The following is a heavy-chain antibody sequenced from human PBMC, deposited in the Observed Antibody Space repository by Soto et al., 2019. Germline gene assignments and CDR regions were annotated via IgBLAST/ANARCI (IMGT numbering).Heavy chain of an antibody. Sequence: SLRLSCAASGLTFSSYAMSWVRQAPGKGLEWVSAISGSGGSTYYADSVKGRFTISRDNSKNTLYLQMNSLRAEDTAVYYCAKDRTNVGLFDYWGQGTLVTVSS. CDR2: ISGSGGST. CDR3: AKDRTNVGLFDY. CDR1: GLTFSSYA. V-gene: IGHV3-23*01. J-gene: IGHJ4*02.